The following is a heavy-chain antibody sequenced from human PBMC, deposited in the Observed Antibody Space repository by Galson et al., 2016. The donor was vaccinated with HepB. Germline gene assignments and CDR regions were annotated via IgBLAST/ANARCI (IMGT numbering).Heavy chain of an antibody. D-gene: IGHD2-21*02. CDR1: GGSISSSNW. CDR2: IDDSGST. CDR3: ANLGYCSGDCYSVN. Sequence: SETLSLTCAVSGGSISSSNWWSWVRQPPGKGLEWIGEIDDSGSTNYNPSLKSRVTISVDKSKNQFSLELNSVTAADTAVYYCANLGYCSGDCYSVNWGQGTMVTVSS. V-gene: IGHV4-4*02. J-gene: IGHJ4*02.